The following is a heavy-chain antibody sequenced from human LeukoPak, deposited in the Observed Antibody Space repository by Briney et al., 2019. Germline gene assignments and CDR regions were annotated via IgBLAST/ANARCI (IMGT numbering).Heavy chain of an antibody. CDR2: IYTSGST. V-gene: IGHV4-61*02. CDR1: GGSISSGSYY. J-gene: IGHJ6*02. D-gene: IGHD3-3*01. Sequence: SETLSLTCTVSGGSISSGSYYWSWIRQPAGKGLEWIGRIYTSGSTNYNPSLKSRVTISVDTSKNQFSLKLSSVTAADTAVYYCARASRDYDFWSGYYSDYGMDVWGQGTTVTVSS. CDR3: ARASRDYDFWSGYYSDYGMDV.